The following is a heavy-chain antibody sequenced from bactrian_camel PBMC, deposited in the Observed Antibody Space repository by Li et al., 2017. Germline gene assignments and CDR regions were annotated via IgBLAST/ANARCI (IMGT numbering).Heavy chain of an antibody. CDR2: IGTDGVSR. D-gene: IGHD2*01. J-gene: IGHJ4*01. Sequence: HVQLVESGGGSVQPGGSLRLPCEAPGYTASAYCLAWFRQRLGQAREGVAGIGTDGVSRVADSVKGRFTISQDNAKNTKYLQMNSLKPEDTAMYYCAARGPYCYTKLSVRDLTYWGQGTQVTVS. V-gene: IGHV3S1*01. CDR1: GYTASAYC. CDR3: AARGPYCYTKLSVRDLTY.